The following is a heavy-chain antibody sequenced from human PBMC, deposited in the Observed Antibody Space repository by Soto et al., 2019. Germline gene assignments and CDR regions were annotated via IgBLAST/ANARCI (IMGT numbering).Heavy chain of an antibody. J-gene: IGHJ4*02. D-gene: IGHD3-22*01. CDR3: ARDRGDYYDSSGYYDPPGY. CDR1: GFTFSSYA. CDR2: ISYDGSNK. V-gene: IGHV3-30-3*01. Sequence: GGSLRLSCAASGFTFSSYAMHWVRQASGKGLEWVAVISYDGSNKYYADSVKGRFTISRDNSKNTLYLQMNSLRAEDTAVYYCARDRGDYYDSSGYYDPPGYWGQGTLVTVSS.